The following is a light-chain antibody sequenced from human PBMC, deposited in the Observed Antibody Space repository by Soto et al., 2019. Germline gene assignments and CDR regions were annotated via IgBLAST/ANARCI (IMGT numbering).Light chain of an antibody. Sequence: QSALTQPASVSGSPGQSITISCTGTSSDVGSYNLVSWYQQHPGKAPKLMIYEVSKRPSGVSDRFSGSKSGNTASLTISGLQAEDEADYYCCSYAGSPTFYVFGAGTKLTV. CDR1: SSDVGSYNL. V-gene: IGLV2-23*02. CDR3: CSYAGSPTFYV. CDR2: EVS. J-gene: IGLJ1*01.